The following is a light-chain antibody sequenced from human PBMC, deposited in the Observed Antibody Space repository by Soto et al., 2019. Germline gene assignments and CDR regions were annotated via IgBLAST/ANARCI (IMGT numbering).Light chain of an antibody. CDR3: SSYTTVSTYV. J-gene: IGLJ1*01. CDR1: SSDVGGYNY. CDR2: DVR. Sequence: QSVLTQPASVSGSPGQSITISCTGTSSDVGGYNYVSWYQQHPGKAPKLMIYDVRNRPSGVSNRFSGSKSVNTASLTISGLQAEDEADYYRSSYTTVSTYVFGTGTKVTV. V-gene: IGLV2-14*01.